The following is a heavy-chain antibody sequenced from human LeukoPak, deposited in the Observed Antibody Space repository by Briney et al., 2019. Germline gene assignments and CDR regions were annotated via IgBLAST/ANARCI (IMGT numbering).Heavy chain of an antibody. V-gene: IGHV4-59*11. CDR1: GGSMSSHY. CDR2: ISHGGQT. Sequence: SETLSLTCTVSGGSMSSHYWSWVRQPPGKALEWIGYISHGGQTLSNPSLSSRVTISVDTSNNQFSLKLTFVTAADTAVYFCARDTYYTSGTYYIDYFDSWGQGALVTVSS. D-gene: IGHD3-10*01. CDR3: ARDTYYTSGTYYIDYFDS. J-gene: IGHJ4*02.